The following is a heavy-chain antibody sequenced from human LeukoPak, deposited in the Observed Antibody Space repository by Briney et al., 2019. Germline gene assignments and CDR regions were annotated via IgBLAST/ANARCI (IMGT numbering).Heavy chain of an antibody. CDR1: GGSFSGCY. V-gene: IGHV4-34*01. CDR3: ARGREGVDFWSGYSSSYYYYMDV. J-gene: IGHJ6*03. D-gene: IGHD3-3*01. CDR2: INHSGST. Sequence: SETLSLTCAVYGGSFSGCYWSWIRQPPGKGLEWIGEINHSGSTNYNPSLKSRVTISVDTSKNQFSLKLGSVTAADTAVYYCARGREGVDFWSGYSSSYYYYMDVWGKGTTVTVSS.